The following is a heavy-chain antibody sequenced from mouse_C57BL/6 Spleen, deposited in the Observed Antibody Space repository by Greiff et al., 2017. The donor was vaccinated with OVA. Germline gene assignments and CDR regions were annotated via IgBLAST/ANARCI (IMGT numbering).Heavy chain of an antibody. D-gene: IGHD2-4*01. CDR2: IRSKSNNYAT. Sequence: GGGLVQPKGSLKLSCAASGFSFNTYAMNWVRQAPGKGLEWVARIRSKSNNYATYYADSVKDRFTISRDDSESMLYLQMNNLKTEDTAMYYCVRPRSIYYDSMDYWGQGTSVTVSS. V-gene: IGHV10-1*01. CDR3: VRPRSIYYDSMDY. CDR1: GFSFNTYA. J-gene: IGHJ4*01.